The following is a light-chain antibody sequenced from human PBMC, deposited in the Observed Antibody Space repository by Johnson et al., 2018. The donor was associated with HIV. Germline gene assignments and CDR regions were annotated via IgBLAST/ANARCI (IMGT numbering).Light chain of an antibody. CDR3: GTWDSSLSAYV. V-gene: IGLV1-51*02. Sequence: QSVLTQPPSVSAAPGQKVTISCSGSSSNIGNNYVSWYKQFPGTAPKLLMYENNKRPSGIPDRLSGSKSGTSATLGITGLQTGAEADYYCGTWDSSLSAYVFGTVTKVTVV. CDR1: SSNIGNNY. J-gene: IGLJ1*01. CDR2: ENN.